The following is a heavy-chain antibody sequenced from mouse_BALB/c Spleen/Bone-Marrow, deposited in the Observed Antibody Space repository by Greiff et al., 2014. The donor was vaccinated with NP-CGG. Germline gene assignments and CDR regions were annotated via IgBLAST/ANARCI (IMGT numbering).Heavy chain of an antibody. Sequence: VQLQQPGSELVKPGASVKLPCAASGFNIKDTYMHWVKQRPEQGLEWIGRIDPANGDTKYDPKFQGKATITADTSSNTAHLQLSSLTSEDTAVYYCTRPSFYYGSSYWYFDVWGAGTTVTVSS. J-gene: IGHJ1*01. CDR3: TRPSFYYGSSYWYFDV. CDR1: GFNIKDTY. D-gene: IGHD1-1*01. CDR2: IDPANGDT. V-gene: IGHV14-3*02.